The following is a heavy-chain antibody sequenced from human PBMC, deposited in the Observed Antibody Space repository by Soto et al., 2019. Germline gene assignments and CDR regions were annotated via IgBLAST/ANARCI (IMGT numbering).Heavy chain of an antibody. CDR3: ARELQAGGYDPFDY. Sequence: SETLSHTCAVLGGSISSGNWWSWVRQPPGKGLEWIGEITHSGTTNYNPSLKSRVTISIDKSKNQFSLSLSSVTAADTAIYYCARELQAGGYDPFDYWGQGTLVTVSS. J-gene: IGHJ4*02. D-gene: IGHD5-12*01. V-gene: IGHV4-4*02. CDR1: GGSISSGNW. CDR2: ITHSGTT.